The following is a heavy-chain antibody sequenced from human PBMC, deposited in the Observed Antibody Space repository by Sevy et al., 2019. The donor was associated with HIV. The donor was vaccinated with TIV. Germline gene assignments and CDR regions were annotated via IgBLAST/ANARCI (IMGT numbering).Heavy chain of an antibody. CDR1: GGIFKSYG. CDR3: VRGGGNGWYYFDY. Sequence: ASVKVSCKASGGIFKSYGISWVRQAPGQGLEWMGGIIPILNTVHYAQKFQGRVTITADESTKTAYMELSSLRSEETAVNYCVRGGGNGWYYFDYWGQETLVTVSS. J-gene: IGHJ4*02. V-gene: IGHV1-69*13. CDR2: IIPILNTV. D-gene: IGHD6-19*01.